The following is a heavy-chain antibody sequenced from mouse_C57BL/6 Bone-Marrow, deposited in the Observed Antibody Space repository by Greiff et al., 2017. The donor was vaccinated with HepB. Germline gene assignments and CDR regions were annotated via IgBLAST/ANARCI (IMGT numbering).Heavy chain of an antibody. CDR3: ARDAAGRAWFAY. CDR2: ISDGGSYT. Sequence: EVKLMESGGGLVKPGGSLKLSCAASGFTFSSYAMSWVRQTPEKRLEWVATISDGGSYTYYPDNVKGRFTISRDNATNNLYLQMSHLKSEDTALYDCARDAAGRAWFAYWGQGTLVTVSA. V-gene: IGHV5-4*01. CDR1: GFTFSSYA. J-gene: IGHJ3*01. D-gene: IGHD4-1*01.